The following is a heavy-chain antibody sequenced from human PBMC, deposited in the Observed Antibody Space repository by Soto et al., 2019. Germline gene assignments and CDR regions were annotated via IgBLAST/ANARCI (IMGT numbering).Heavy chain of an antibody. CDR1: GESFSGFH. V-gene: IGHV4-34*01. CDR3: ARGRSAYYDLRPGYRSDMGP. Sequence: QEQLLQWGAGLLKPSETLSLTCTVYGESFSGFHWSWIRQPTGKGLEWIGPIDHSRSTTYNPTLRSRVTIGVDPAKEDLSLDLTSVATADTAVYFCARGRSAYYDLRPGYRSDMGPWGKGTTVTVSP. CDR2: IDHSRST. D-gene: IGHD3-3*01. J-gene: IGHJ6*04.